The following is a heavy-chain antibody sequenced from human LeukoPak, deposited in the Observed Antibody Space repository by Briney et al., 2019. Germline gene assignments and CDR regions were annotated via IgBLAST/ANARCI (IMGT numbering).Heavy chain of an antibody. CDR3: ASGEYTQGSDV. D-gene: IGHD4-17*01. CDR2: VDTSGST. CDR1: DGSISSAYR. J-gene: IGHJ3*01. V-gene: IGHV4-61*02. Sequence: SETLSLTCTVSDGSISSAYRWTWIRQSAGKGLEWIGRVDTSGSTKYNPSLKSRVTISFDTSKNQFSLRLTSVTVADTAVYYCASGEYTQGSDVWGQGTMVTVTP.